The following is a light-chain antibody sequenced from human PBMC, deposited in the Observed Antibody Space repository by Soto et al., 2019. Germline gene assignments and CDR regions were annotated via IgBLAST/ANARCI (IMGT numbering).Light chain of an antibody. CDR3: QKYNGAPWT. Sequence: DIQMTQSPSSLSASVGDRVTITCRASQDINDYLAWYQQKPGKVPKLLIYSASTLQSGVPYRFSGSGSGTDFTLTISSLQPEDVATYYCQKYNGAPWTFGQGTKVEIK. CDR2: SAS. J-gene: IGKJ1*01. V-gene: IGKV1-27*01. CDR1: QDINDY.